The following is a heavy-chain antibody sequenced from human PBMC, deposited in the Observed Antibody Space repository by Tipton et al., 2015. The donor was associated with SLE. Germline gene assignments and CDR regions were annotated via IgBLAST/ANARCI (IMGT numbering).Heavy chain of an antibody. D-gene: IGHD4-17*01. J-gene: IGHJ3*02. V-gene: IGHV4-61*02. CDR2: IYSSGST. CDR3: ASLPVLTTQDDAFDI. Sequence: TLSLTCSVSGGSITSLSYCWSWIRQPAGKGLEWIGRIYSSGSTNYNPSLKSRVTISVDPAKNQFSLKLTSVTAADTAVYYCASLPVLTTQDDAFDIWGQGTLVAVSS. CDR1: GGSITSLSYC.